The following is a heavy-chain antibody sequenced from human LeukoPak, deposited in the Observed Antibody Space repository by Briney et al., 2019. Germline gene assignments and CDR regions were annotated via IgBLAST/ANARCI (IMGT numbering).Heavy chain of an antibody. Sequence: SESLSLTCTVACGSISSYYWSWIRQPPGKGLEWTGYIYYSGSTNYNPSLKSRVTISVDTSKNQFSLKLSSVTAADTAVYYCARRAAVAYYCGGDCSHFDYWGQGTLVTVSS. CDR2: IYYSGST. J-gene: IGHJ4*02. D-gene: IGHD2-21*02. CDR3: ARRAAVAYYCGGDCSHFDY. CDR1: CGSISSYY. V-gene: IGHV4-59*01.